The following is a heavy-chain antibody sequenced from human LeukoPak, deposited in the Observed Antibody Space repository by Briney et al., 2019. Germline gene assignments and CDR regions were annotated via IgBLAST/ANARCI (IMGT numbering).Heavy chain of an antibody. V-gene: IGHV1-69*13. Sequence: SVKVSCKASGGTFSSYTISWVRQAPGQGLEWMGGIIPIFGTANYAQKFQGRVTITADESTSTAYMELSSLRSEDTAVYYCARAYGGNSPFDYWGQGTLVTVSS. CDR3: ARAYGGNSPFDY. J-gene: IGHJ4*02. CDR2: IIPIFGTA. CDR1: GGTFSSYT. D-gene: IGHD4-23*01.